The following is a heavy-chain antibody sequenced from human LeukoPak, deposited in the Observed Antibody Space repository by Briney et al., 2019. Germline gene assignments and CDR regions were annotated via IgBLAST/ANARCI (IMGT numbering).Heavy chain of an antibody. CDR1: GYTFTDYY. CDR2: ISPNSGDT. D-gene: IGHD2-21*01. CDR3: ARDCGLGY. V-gene: IGHV1-2*02. J-gene: IGHJ4*02. Sequence: ASVKVSCKASGYTFTDYYMHWVRQAPGQGLEWMGWISPNSGDTNYAQKFQGRVTMTRDTSITTAYMELSRLRSDDTAVYYCARDCGLGYWGQGTPVTVSS.